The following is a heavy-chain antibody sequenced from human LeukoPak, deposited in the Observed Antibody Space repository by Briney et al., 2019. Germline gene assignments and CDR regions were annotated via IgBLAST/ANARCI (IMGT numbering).Heavy chain of an antibody. CDR1: GYIFTNNG. D-gene: IGHD7-27*01. Sequence: ASVKVSCKASGYIFTNNGVSWVRQAPAQGLEWMGRINPNSGVTEYAQNFQGRVTMTRDTSISASYMELNRLTSDDTAIYYCARDLSSTSNWELDYWGQGTLVTVSS. V-gene: IGHV1-2*06. CDR3: ARDLSSTSNWELDY. CDR2: INPNSGVT. J-gene: IGHJ4*02.